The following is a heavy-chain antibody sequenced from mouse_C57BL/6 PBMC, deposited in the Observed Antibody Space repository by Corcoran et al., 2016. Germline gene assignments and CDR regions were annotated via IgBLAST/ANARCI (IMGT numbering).Heavy chain of an antibody. CDR2: IDPGDGDT. CDR1: GYAFSSYW. J-gene: IGHJ2*01. Sequence: QVQLQQSGAELVKPGASVKISCKASGYAFSSYWMNWVKQRPGKGLEWIGQIDPGDGDTNYNGKFKGKATLTADKSSSTAYMQLSSLTSEDSAVYFCARSGDGYVFDYWGQGTTLTVSS. CDR3: ARSGDGYVFDY. V-gene: IGHV1-80*01. D-gene: IGHD2-2*01.